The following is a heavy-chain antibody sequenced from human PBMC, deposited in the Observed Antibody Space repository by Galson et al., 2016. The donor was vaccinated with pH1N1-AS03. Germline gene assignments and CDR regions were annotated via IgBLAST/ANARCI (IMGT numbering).Heavy chain of an antibody. V-gene: IGHV4-39*07. CDR2: ISFRGSS. Sequence: ETLSLTCTVSDDSVISKNYYWGWVRQPPGKGLEWIGSISFRGSSYYNPSLKSRVRISIDESNNQFSLDLNSVTAADTAVYFCVMYTTTWMRFDYWGQGSLVIVSS. CDR1: DDSVISKNYY. D-gene: IGHD1-1*01. J-gene: IGHJ4*02. CDR3: VMYTTTWMRFDY.